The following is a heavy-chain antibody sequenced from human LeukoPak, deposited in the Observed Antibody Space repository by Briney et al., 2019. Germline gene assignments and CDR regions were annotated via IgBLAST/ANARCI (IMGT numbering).Heavy chain of an antibody. CDR2: INHSGST. CDR1: GGSFSGYY. Sequence: KASETLSLTCAVYGGSFSGYYWSWIRQPPGKGLEWIGEINHSGSTNYNPSLKSRVTISVDTSKNQFSLKLSSVTAADTAVYYCARRGYYYDSSGYYSYYYYYYMDVWGKGTTVTISS. J-gene: IGHJ6*03. CDR3: ARRGYYYDSSGYYSYYYYYYMDV. D-gene: IGHD3-22*01. V-gene: IGHV4-34*01.